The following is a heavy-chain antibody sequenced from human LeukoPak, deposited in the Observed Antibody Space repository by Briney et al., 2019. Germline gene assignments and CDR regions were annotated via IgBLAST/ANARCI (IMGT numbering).Heavy chain of an antibody. CDR1: GGAFSGYY. D-gene: IGHD1-26*01. J-gene: IGHJ2*01. V-gene: IGHV4-34*01. CDR2: INHSGST. CDR3: ARRVYSGSYNWYFDL. Sequence: SETLSHTCAVYGGAFSGYYWSWIRQPPGKGLEWIGEINHSGSTNYNPSLKSRVTISVDTSKNQFSLKLSSGTAPDTAVYYCARRVYSGSYNWYFDLWGRGTLVTVSS.